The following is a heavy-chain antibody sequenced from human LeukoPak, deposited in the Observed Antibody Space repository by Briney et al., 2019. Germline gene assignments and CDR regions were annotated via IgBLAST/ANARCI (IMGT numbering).Heavy chain of an antibody. J-gene: IGHJ5*02. D-gene: IGHD1-26*01. CDR2: IKQDGSEK. CDR3: ARGLIVGATVDNWFDP. Sequence: GGSLRLSCAAPGFTFSSYWMGWVRQAPGKGLEWVASIKQDGSEKYYVDSVKGRFAISRDNAKNSLYLQVNSLRAEDTAVYYCARGLIVGATVDNWFDPWGQGTLVTVSS. V-gene: IGHV3-7*01. CDR1: GFTFSSYW.